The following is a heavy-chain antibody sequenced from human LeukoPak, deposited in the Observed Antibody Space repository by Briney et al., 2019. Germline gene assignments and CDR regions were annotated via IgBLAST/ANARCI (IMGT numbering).Heavy chain of an antibody. CDR3: ARDPNTSLKPVY. V-gene: IGHV3-21*01. CDR1: GFTFSSYS. CDR2: ISSSSSYI. D-gene: IGHD1/OR15-1a*01. Sequence: GGSLRLSCAASGFTFSSYSMNWVRQAPGKGLEWVSSISSSSSYIYYADSVKGRFTISRDNAKNSLYLQMNSLRAEDTAVYYCARDPNTSLKPVYWGQGTLVTVSS. J-gene: IGHJ4*02.